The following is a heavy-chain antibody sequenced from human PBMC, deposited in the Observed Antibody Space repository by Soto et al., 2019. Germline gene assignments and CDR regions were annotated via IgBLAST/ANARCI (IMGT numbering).Heavy chain of an antibody. D-gene: IGHD3-22*01. CDR1: GFTFSSYW. Sequence: EVRLVESGGGLVQPGGSLTLSCAASGFTFSSYWMTWVRQAPGKGLEWVANINQDGSEKYYMDTMKGRFTISRDNANNPILLPLNSLRAEDTAVYYCARDRGRPDLRDTHYYDSSDLDYGMDVWGQGTTVTVSS. V-gene: IGHV3-7*01. CDR3: ARDRGRPDLRDTHYYDSSDLDYGMDV. CDR2: INQDGSEK. J-gene: IGHJ6*02.